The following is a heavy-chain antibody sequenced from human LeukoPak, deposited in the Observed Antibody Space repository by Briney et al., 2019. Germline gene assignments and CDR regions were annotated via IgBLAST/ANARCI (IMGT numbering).Heavy chain of an antibody. V-gene: IGHV4-61*08. J-gene: IGHJ6*02. CDR3: ARVGGTNYYYYGMDV. CDR2: IYDSGST. CDR1: GGSISSGGYS. D-gene: IGHD3-10*01. Sequence: SETLSLTCAVSGGSISSGGYSWSWIRQPPGKGLEWIGYIYDSGSTNYNPSLKSRVTISVDTSKNQFSLKLSSVTAADMAVYYCARVGGTNYYYYGMDVWGQGTTVTVS.